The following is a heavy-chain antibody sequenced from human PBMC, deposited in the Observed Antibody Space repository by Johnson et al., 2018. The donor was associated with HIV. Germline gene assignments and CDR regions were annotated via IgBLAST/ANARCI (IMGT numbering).Heavy chain of an antibody. J-gene: IGHJ3*02. D-gene: IGHD1-26*01. CDR2: IRYDGSNK. V-gene: IGHV3-30*02. CDR3: AKDGGSYGGAFDI. Sequence: QVQLVESGGGLVQPGGSLTLSCAASGCTFSSYGMHWVRQAPGKGLEWVAFIRYDGSNKYYADSVKGRFTISRDNSKNTLYLQMNSLRAEDTAVYYCAKDGGSYGGAFDIWGQGTMVIVSS. CDR1: GCTFSSYG.